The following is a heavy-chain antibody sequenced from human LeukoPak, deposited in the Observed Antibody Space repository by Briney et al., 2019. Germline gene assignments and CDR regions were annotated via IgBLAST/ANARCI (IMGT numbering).Heavy chain of an antibody. CDR2: ISSSSSYI. J-gene: IGHJ4*02. CDR3: ARDLDCYDSSGYYGY. CDR1: GFTFSSYS. D-gene: IGHD3-22*01. Sequence: GGSLRLSCAASGFTFSSYSMNWVRQAPGKGLEWVSSISSSSSYIYYADSVKGRFTISRDNAKNSLYLQMNSLRAEDTAVYYCARDLDCYDSSGYYGYWGQGTLVTVSS. V-gene: IGHV3-21*01.